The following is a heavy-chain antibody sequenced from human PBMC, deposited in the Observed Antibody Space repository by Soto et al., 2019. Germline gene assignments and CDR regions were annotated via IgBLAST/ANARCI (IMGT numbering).Heavy chain of an antibody. CDR1: GGSISSGGYS. V-gene: IGHV4-30-2*01. CDR3: ARVSGIYYYGMDV. J-gene: IGHJ6*02. D-gene: IGHD3-10*01. CDR2: IYHSGST. Sequence: TLSLTCAVSGGSISSGGYSWSWIRQPPGKGLEWIGEIYHSGSTNYNPSLKSRVTISVDKSKNQFSLKLSSVTAADTAVYYCARVSGIYYYGMDVWGQGTTVTVSS.